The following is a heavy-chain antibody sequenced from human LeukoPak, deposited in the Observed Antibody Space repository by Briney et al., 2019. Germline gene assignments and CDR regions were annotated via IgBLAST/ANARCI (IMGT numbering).Heavy chain of an antibody. D-gene: IGHD5-18*01. CDR3: ARGGGYSYGYPFVY. V-gene: IGHV4-4*02. J-gene: IGHJ4*02. CDR1: GFSFSTYA. Sequence: GSLRLSCAASGFSFSTYAMNWVRQPPGKGLEWIGEIYHSGSTNYNPSLKSRVTISVDKSKNQFSLKLSSVTAADTAVYYCARGGGYSYGYPFVYWGQGTLVTVSS. CDR2: IYHSGST.